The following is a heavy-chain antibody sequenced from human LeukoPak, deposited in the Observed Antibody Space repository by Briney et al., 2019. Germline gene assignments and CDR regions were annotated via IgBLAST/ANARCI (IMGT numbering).Heavy chain of an antibody. Sequence: GGSLRLSCTVSGIIFSNYGMHWVRQAPGKGLEWVAFIRYDGSHKYYADSVKGRFTISRDNSKNTLYLQMNSLTAEDTAVYYCAQKYSSGWYDQGFDYWGQGTLVTVSS. CDR2: IRYDGSHK. J-gene: IGHJ4*02. V-gene: IGHV3-30*02. CDR1: GIIFSNYG. CDR3: AQKYSSGWYDQGFDY. D-gene: IGHD6-19*01.